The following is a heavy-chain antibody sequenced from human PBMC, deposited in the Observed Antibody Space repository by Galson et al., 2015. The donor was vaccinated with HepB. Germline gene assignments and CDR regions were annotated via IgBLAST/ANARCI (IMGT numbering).Heavy chain of an antibody. J-gene: IGHJ4*02. CDR1: GGSFSGYY. CDR2: INHSGST. D-gene: IGHD3-10*01. V-gene: IGHV4-34*01. CDR3: ARTSKYYYGSGGDY. Sequence: LSLTCAVYGGSFSGYYWSWIRQPPGKGLEWIGEINHSGSTNYNPSLKSRVTISVDTSKNQFSLKLSSVTAADTAVYYCARTSKYYYGSGGDYWGQGTLVTVSS.